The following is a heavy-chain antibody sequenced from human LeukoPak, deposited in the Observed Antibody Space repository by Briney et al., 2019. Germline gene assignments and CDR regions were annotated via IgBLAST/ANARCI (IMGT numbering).Heavy chain of an antibody. J-gene: IGHJ6*03. D-gene: IGHD2-15*01. CDR1: GFTFSSYA. CDR2: IRNTGDST. V-gene: IGHV3-23*01. Sequence: GGSLRLSCAASGFTFSSYAITWVRQAPGKGLEWVSSIRNTGDSTFYADSVKGRFTISRDNSKNTVYLLMNSLRTEDTAVYYCGRSRRINASLYYYMDVWGKGTTVTVSS. CDR3: GRSRRINASLYYYMDV.